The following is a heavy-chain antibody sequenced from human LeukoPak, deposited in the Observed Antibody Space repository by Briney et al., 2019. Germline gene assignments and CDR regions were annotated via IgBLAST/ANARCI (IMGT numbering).Heavy chain of an antibody. V-gene: IGHV4-31*03. CDR3: ARSLLWFGELLIDY. D-gene: IGHD3-10*01. J-gene: IGHJ4*02. CDR2: IYYSGST. Sequence: SETLSLTCTVSGGSISSGGYYWSWLRQHPGKGLEWIGYIYYSGSTYYNPSLKSRVTISVDTSKNQFSLKLSSVTAADTAVYYCARSLLWFGELLIDYWGQGTLVTVSS. CDR1: GGSISSGGYY.